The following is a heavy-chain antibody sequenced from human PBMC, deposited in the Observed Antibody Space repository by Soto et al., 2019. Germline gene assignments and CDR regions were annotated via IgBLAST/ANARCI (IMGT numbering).Heavy chain of an antibody. V-gene: IGHV3-15*07. J-gene: IGHJ4*02. CDR1: GFTFKTAW. D-gene: IGHD3-16*01. CDR3: SAEFPDWGGYAYDY. CDR2: IKSKINGGTI. Sequence: PGGSLRLSCAASGFTFKTAWMNWVRQTPGKGLEWVGSIKSKINGGTIDYAAPVKGRFTISRDDSKNTLFLEMNALNTEDTAIYYCSAEFPDWGGYAYDYWGQGILVTVSA.